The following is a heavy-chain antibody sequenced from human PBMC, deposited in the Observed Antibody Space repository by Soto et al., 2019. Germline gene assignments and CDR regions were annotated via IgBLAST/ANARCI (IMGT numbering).Heavy chain of an antibody. V-gene: IGHV4-59*01. J-gene: IGHJ6*02. CDR1: GGSISSYY. CDR3: ARDSASFGRYYYYYGMDV. D-gene: IGHD3-10*01. CDR2: IYYSGST. Sequence: SETLSLTCTVSGGSISSYYWSWIRQPPGKGLEWIGYIYYSGSTNYNPSLKSRVTISVDTSKNQFSLKLSSVTAADTAVYYCARDSASFGRYYYYYGMDVWGQGTTVTVSS.